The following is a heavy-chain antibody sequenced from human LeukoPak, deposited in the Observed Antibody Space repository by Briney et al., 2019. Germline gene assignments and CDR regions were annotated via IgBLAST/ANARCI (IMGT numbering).Heavy chain of an antibody. CDR3: AREVDGSVRNYYHGLDV. D-gene: IGHD3-10*01. Sequence: SETLSLTCTVSGGSISSYYWSWIRQPAGKGLEWIGRIYTSGSTNYNPSLKSRVTMSVDTSKNQFSLKLSSVTAADTAVYYCAREVDGSVRNYYHGLDVWGQGTTVTVSS. J-gene: IGHJ6*02. CDR2: IYTSGST. CDR1: GGSISSYY. V-gene: IGHV4-4*07.